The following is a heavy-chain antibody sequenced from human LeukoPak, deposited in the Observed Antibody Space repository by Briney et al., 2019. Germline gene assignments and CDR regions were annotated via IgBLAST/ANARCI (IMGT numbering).Heavy chain of an antibody. D-gene: IGHD2-2*01. CDR2: IYNSGST. CDR1: GGSISRGSYY. Sequence: PSQTLSLTCIVSGGSISRGSYYWSWIRQPAGKGLEWMGRIYNSGSTNYNPSLKSRVTISTDMSKNQISLKLSSVTAADTAVYYCARDRKCSSTSCHVYMDVWGKGTTVTVSS. CDR3: ARDRKCSSTSCHVYMDV. J-gene: IGHJ6*03. V-gene: IGHV4-61*02.